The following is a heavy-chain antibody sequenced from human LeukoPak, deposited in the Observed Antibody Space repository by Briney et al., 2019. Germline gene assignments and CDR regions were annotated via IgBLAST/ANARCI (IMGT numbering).Heavy chain of an antibody. CDR1: GGTFIIYA. CDR3: AGGGLYSSSWHFDY. D-gene: IGHD6-13*01. Sequence: ASVKVSCKASGGTFIIYAISWVRQAPGQGLEWMGGIIPIFGTANYAQKFQGRVTITADESTSTAYMELSSLRSEDTAVYYCAGGGLYSSSWHFDYWGQGTLVTVSS. J-gene: IGHJ4*02. CDR2: IIPIFGTA. V-gene: IGHV1-69*13.